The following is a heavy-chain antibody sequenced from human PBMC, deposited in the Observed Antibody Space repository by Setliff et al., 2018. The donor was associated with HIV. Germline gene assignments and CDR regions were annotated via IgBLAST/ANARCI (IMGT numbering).Heavy chain of an antibody. J-gene: IGHJ4*01. D-gene: IGHD3-16*02. CDR1: GGSISSSSYY. CDR2: IYYSGRT. V-gene: IGHV4-39*07. CDR3: VRAAPYHLRSVDSDSVWGTSRFITYFFDF. Sequence: SETLSLTCTVSGGSISSSSYYWGWIRQPPGKGLEWIGNIYYSGRTYSNPSLKSRLTISNDTSKNQFSLQLSSVPAADTAVYFCVRAAPYHLRSVDSDSVWGTSRFITYFFDFWSHGTPVTVSS.